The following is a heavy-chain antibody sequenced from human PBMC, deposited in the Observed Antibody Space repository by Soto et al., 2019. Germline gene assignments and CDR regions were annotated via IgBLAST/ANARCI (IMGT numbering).Heavy chain of an antibody. CDR1: GFTFRSYW. V-gene: IGHV3-74*01. D-gene: IGHD4-17*01. Sequence: VQLVESGGGLVQPGGSLRLSCAASGFTFRSYWMHWVRQAPGKGLVWVSSINTDGTTTTYADFVKGRSTISRENAQNTLYLQMNSLRAEDTAVYYCASGYRHYGAAWGQGTLVTVSS. CDR3: ASGYRHYGAA. J-gene: IGHJ5*02. CDR2: INTDGTTT.